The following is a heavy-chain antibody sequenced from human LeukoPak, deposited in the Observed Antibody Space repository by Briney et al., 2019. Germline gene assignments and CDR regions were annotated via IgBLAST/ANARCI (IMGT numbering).Heavy chain of an antibody. D-gene: IGHD6-13*01. CDR1: GFTFSSYG. V-gene: IGHV3-30*18. Sequence: PGGSLRLSCAASGFTFSSYGMHWVRQAPGKGLEWVAVISYDGSNKNYADSVKGRFTISRDNSKNTLYLQMNSLRAEDTAVYYCAKRPYSSSWYLDYWGQGTLVTVSS. CDR2: ISYDGSNK. J-gene: IGHJ4*02. CDR3: AKRPYSSSWYLDY.